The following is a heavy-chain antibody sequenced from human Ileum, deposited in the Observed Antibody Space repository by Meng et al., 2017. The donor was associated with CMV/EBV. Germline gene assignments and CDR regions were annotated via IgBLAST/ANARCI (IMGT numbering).Heavy chain of an antibody. CDR1: GLSFSSYS. CDR2: ISSSSSYI. D-gene: IGHD3-22*01. Sequence: RGSLRLYCAASGLSFSSYSMNWVRQAPGKGLEWVSSISSSSSYIYYADSVKGRFTISRDNAKNSLYLQMDSLRVEDTAMYYCGRDGSPAYYYDSDGMDVWGQGTTVTVSS. V-gene: IGHV3-21*01. J-gene: IGHJ6*02. CDR3: GRDGSPAYYYDSDGMDV.